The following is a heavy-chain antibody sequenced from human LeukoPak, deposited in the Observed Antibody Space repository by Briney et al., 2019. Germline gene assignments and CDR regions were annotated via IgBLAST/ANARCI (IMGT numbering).Heavy chain of an antibody. J-gene: IGHJ4*02. CDR2: IGYDGSNK. CDR3: ARDLLVFSEGTYFDY. Sequence: GGALRLSCVASGFSLSSYGMHWVRQAPGKGLEWVAFIGYDGSNKYYADSVKGRFTISRDNSKNTPYLQMNSLRGEDTAVYFCARDLLVFSEGTYFDYWGQGILVTISS. D-gene: IGHD1-14*01. V-gene: IGHV3-30*02. CDR1: GFSLSSYG.